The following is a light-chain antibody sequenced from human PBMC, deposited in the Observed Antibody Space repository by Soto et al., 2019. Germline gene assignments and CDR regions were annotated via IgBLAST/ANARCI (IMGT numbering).Light chain of an antibody. CDR2: GNS. J-gene: IGLJ1*01. Sequence: QPVLTQPPSVSGAPGQRVTLSCTGSSSNIGAHYDVHWYQQLPGTAPKLLIYGNSNRPSGVPDRFSGSKSGTSASLAITGLQAEDEADYYCQSYDNSLSVYVFGTGTKVTVL. V-gene: IGLV1-40*01. CDR3: QSYDNSLSVYV. CDR1: SSNIGAHYD.